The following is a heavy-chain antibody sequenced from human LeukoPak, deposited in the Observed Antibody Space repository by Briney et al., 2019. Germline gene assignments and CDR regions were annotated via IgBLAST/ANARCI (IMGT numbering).Heavy chain of an antibody. Sequence: GGSLRLSCAASGFTFSSYSMNWVRQAPGKGLEWVSSISSSSSYIYYADSVKGRFTISRDNANKNSLYLQMNSLRAEDTALYYCARAGLYNWNYEGTTYFDFWGQGTLVTVSA. J-gene: IGHJ4*02. V-gene: IGHV3-21*04. D-gene: IGHD1-7*01. CDR2: ISSSSSYI. CDR1: GFTFSSYS. CDR3: ARAGLYNWNYEGTTYFDF.